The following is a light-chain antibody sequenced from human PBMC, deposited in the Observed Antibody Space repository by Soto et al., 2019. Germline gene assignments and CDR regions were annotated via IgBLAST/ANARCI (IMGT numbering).Light chain of an antibody. J-gene: IGLJ3*02. CDR2: GNS. CDR1: SSNIGAGYD. V-gene: IGLV1-40*01. Sequence: QSVLTQPPSVSWAPGQRVTISCTGSSSNIGAGYDVHWYQQLPGTAPKLLIYGNSNRPSGVPDRFSGTKSGTSASLAITGLKAEDEADYYCQSYDSSLSGWVFGGGTKRTDL. CDR3: QSYDSSLSGWV.